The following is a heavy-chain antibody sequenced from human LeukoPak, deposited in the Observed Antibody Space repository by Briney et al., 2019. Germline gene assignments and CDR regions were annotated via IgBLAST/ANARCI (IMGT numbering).Heavy chain of an antibody. CDR3: AKDWRDYYDSSGYYIFDY. J-gene: IGHJ4*02. Sequence: GGSLRLSCAASGFTFDDYGMSWVRQAPGKGLEWVSAISGSGGSTYYADSVKGRFTISRDNSKNTLYLQMNSLRAEDTAVYYCAKDWRDYYDSSGYYIFDYWGQGTLVTVSS. CDR2: ISGSGGST. V-gene: IGHV3-23*01. CDR1: GFTFDDYG. D-gene: IGHD3-22*01.